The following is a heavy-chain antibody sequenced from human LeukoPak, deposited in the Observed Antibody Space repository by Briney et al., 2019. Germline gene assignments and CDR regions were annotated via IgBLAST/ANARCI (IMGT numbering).Heavy chain of an antibody. D-gene: IGHD3-22*01. CDR2: IIPILGIA. CDR1: GGTFSSYT. Sequence: SVKVSCKASGGTFSSYTISWVRQAPGQGLEWMGRIIPILGIANYAQKFQGRVTITADKSTSTAYMELSSLRSEVTAVYYCARIYDSSGYYYYYYGMDVWGQGTTVTVSS. V-gene: IGHV1-69*02. J-gene: IGHJ6*02. CDR3: ARIYDSSGYYYYYYGMDV.